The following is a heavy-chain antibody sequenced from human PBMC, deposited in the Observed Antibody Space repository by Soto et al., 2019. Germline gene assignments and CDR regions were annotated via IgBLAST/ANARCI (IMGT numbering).Heavy chain of an antibody. D-gene: IGHD3-16*02. CDR3: ARGYDYVWGSYRYPYFDY. J-gene: IGHJ4*02. V-gene: IGHV5-51*01. CDR2: IYPGDSDT. CDR1: GYSFTSYW. Sequence: PGESLKISCKGSGYSFTSYWIGWVRQMSGKGLEWMGIIYPGDSDTRYSPSFQGQVTISADKSISTAYLQWSSLKASDTAMYYCARGYDYVWGSYRYPYFDYWGQGTLVTVSS.